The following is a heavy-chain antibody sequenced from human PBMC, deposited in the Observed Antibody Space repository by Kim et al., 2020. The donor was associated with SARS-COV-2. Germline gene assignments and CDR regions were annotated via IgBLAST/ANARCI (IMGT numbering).Heavy chain of an antibody. D-gene: IGHD1-26*01. CDR3: ARVSGAYSGSYLAAFDI. CDR1: GGSISSSSYY. J-gene: IGHJ3*02. Sequence: SETLSLTCTVSGGSISSSSYYWGWIRQPPGKGLEWIGSIYYRGSTYYNPSLKSRVTITVDTPKHQFSLKLTSVTAADTAVYYCARVSGAYSGSYLAAFDIWGQGKMFPVSS. CDR2: IYYRGST. V-gene: IGHV4-39*07.